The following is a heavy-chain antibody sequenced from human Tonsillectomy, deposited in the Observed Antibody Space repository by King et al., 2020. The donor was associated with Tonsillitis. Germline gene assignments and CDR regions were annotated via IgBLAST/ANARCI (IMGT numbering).Heavy chain of an antibody. J-gene: IGHJ4*02. CDR2: IKQDGSEK. CDR3: ARGLGIAVAFS. D-gene: IGHD6-19*01. CDR1: GFTFSSYW. Sequence: VQLVESGGGLVQPGGSLRLSCAASGFTFSSYWMNWVRQAPGKGLEGVANIKQDGSEKYYVDSVKGRFTISRDNAKNSLYLQMNSLRAEDTAVYYCARGLGIAVAFSWGQGTLVTVSS. V-gene: IGHV3-7*01.